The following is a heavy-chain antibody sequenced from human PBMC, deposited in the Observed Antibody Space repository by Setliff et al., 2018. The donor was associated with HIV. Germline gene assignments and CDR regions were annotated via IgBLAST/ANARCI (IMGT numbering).Heavy chain of an antibody. J-gene: IGHJ6*02. CDR3: ARDWAAPYYYGMDV. V-gene: IGHV4-61*02. D-gene: IGHD3-16*01. Sequence: PSETLSLTCTVSGGSISSGSYYWSWIRQPAGKGLEWIGRIYTSGSTNYNPSLKSRVTISVDTSKNQFSLKLSSMTAADTAVYYCARDWAAPYYYGMDVWGQGTTVTVSS. CDR2: IYTSGST. CDR1: GGSISSGSYY.